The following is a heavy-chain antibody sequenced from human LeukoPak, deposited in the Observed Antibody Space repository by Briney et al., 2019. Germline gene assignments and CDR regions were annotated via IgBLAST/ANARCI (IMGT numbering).Heavy chain of an antibody. V-gene: IGHV4-4*07. J-gene: IGHJ4*02. Sequence: PSETLALICSVSVGSISSYYWSCIRQPAGKGLEWIGRIYTSGSTNYIPSLKSRLTISVDTSKNQFSLRLSSVTAADTAVYYCARDAWFGAGRTFDYWGQGNLVTVSS. CDR3: ARDAWFGAGRTFDY. CDR2: IYTSGST. D-gene: IGHD3-10*01. CDR1: VGSISSYY.